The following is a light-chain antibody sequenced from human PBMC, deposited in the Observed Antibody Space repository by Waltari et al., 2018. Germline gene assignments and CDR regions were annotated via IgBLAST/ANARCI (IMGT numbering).Light chain of an antibody. CDR1: SNNFCDYNL. V-gene: IGLV2-23*02. CDR3: CSYSTGGSWM. CDR2: YVS. J-gene: IGLJ3*02. Sequence: QSALTHPVSVSGSPGQSVTISCTGTSNNFCDYNLVSWFQHHPDQAPKLLIFYVSKRPSGVSNRFSGSKSGNTASLTISGLQTEDEADYYCCSYSTGGSWMFGGGTKLTVL.